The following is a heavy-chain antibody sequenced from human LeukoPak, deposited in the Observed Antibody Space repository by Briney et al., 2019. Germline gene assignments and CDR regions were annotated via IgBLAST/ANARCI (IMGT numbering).Heavy chain of an antibody. CDR3: ARGEYGSGSYHTDY. Sequence: GGSLRLSCAASGFTFSRYSMTWVRQAPGKGLEWISFISGSSSYIYYADSVKGRFTISRDNAKNSLYLQMNSLRAEDTAVYYCARGEYGSGSYHTDYWGQGTLVTVSS. V-gene: IGHV3-21*01. D-gene: IGHD3-10*01. CDR1: GFTFSRYS. CDR2: ISGSSSYI. J-gene: IGHJ4*02.